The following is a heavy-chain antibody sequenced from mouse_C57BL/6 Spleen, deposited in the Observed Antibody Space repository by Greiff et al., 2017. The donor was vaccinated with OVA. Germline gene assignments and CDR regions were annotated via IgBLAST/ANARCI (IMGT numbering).Heavy chain of an antibody. CDR2: ISYDGSN. Sequence: EVKLLESGPGLVKPSQSLSLTCSVTGYSITSGYYWNWLRQFPGNKLEWMGYISYDGSNNYNPSLKNRISITRDTSKNQFFLKLNSVTTEDTATYYCASPIYYDYDGFAYWGQGTLVTVSA. J-gene: IGHJ3*01. CDR1: GYSITSGYY. D-gene: IGHD2-4*01. V-gene: IGHV3-6*01. CDR3: ASPIYYDYDGFAY.